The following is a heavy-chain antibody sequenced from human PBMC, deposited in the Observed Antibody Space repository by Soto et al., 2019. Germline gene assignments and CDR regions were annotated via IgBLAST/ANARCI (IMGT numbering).Heavy chain of an antibody. CDR2: IIPILGIA. V-gene: IGHV1-69*02. CDR1: VGTFSSYT. Sequence: EASVKVSCKASVGTFSSYTISWVRQAPGQGLEWMGRIIPILGIANYAQKFQGRVTITADKSTSTAYMELSSLRSEDTAVYYCARGTLTTVTAEYFQHWGQGTLVTVSS. CDR3: ARGTLTTVTAEYFQH. D-gene: IGHD4-17*01. J-gene: IGHJ1*01.